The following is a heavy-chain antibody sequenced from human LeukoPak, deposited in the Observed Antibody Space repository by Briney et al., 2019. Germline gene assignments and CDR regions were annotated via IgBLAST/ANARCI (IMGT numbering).Heavy chain of an antibody. D-gene: IGHD3-3*01. CDR3: ARVYFYYFDY. CDR1: GGSISSSSYY. J-gene: IGHJ4*02. Sequence: SETLSLTCTVSGGSISSSSYYWGWIRQPPGKGLEWIGSIYYSGSTYYNPSLKSRVTISVDTSKNQFSLKLSSVTAADTAVYYCARVYFYYFDYWGQGTLVTVSS. V-gene: IGHV4-39*07. CDR2: IYYSGST.